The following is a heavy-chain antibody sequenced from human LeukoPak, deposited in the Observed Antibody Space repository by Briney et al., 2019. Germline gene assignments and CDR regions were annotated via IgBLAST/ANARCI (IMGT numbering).Heavy chain of an antibody. CDR1: GGSISSYY. J-gene: IGHJ4*02. CDR3: ARGNILCSGGSCSTNIDY. Sequence: SETLSLTCTVSGGSISSYYWSWIRQPAGKGLAWIGRIYTSGSTNYNPSLKSRVTMSVDTSKNQFSLKLSSVTAADTAVYYCARGNILCSGGSCSTNIDYWGQGTLVTVSS. D-gene: IGHD2-15*01. V-gene: IGHV4-4*07. CDR2: IYTSGST.